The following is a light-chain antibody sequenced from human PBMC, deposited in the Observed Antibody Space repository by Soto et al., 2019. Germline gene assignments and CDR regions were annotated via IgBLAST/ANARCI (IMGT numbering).Light chain of an antibody. CDR1: SGHSSYI. Sequence: QPVLTQSSSASASLGSSVKLTCSLSSGHSSYIIAWHQQQPGKAPRCLMKLEGIGSYNKGSGVPDRFSGSSSGAARCLTLSNLQFEAEDDYYCETWDSNTWVFDGGTKLTVL. J-gene: IGLJ3*02. CDR2: LEGIGSY. CDR3: ETWDSNTWV. V-gene: IGLV4-60*02.